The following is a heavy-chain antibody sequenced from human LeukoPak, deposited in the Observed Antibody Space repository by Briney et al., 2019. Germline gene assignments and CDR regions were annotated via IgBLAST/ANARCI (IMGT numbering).Heavy chain of an antibody. CDR1: DFSLGTSRVC. J-gene: IGHJ4*02. Sequence: ESGPTLLNPTQTLTLTCTFSDFSLGTSRVCVGWIRQPPGKALEWLALIYWDDDKRYSPSLKSRLTITKDTPKNQVVLTMTNMDPVDTATYYRDLTPSVDSSSWFYSAYWGQGTLVTVSS. D-gene: IGHD6-13*01. V-gene: IGHV2-5*02. CDR2: IYWDDDK. CDR3: DLTPSVDSSSWFYSAY.